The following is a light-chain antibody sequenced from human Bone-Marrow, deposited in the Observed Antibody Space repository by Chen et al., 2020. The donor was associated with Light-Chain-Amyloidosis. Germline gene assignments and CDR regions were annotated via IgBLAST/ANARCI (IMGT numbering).Light chain of an antibody. CDR3: QSAEKSGTDEVI. CDR2: RDT. V-gene: IGLV3-25*03. Sequence: SYELTQPPSVSVSPGQTARITCSGDDLPTKYAYWYQQKPGQAPVLVIHRDTERPSGISERFSGSSSGPTAAVTISGGRAEDEAAYHCQSAEKSGTDEVIFGGGTKLTVL. CDR1: DLPTKY. J-gene: IGLJ2*01.